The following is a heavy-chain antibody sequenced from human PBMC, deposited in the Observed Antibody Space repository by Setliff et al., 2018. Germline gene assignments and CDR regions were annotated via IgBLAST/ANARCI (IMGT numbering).Heavy chain of an antibody. V-gene: IGHV1-18*01. J-gene: IGHJ4*02. Sequence: ASVKVSCKASGYTFTNYGINWVRQAPGQGLEWMGWINNYNMNTNYPQKFRGRVTMTIDTSTDTVYMELRSLKSDDTALYYCARINFYVSSGYYYAPDYWGQGTLVTVSS. CDR1: GYTFTNYG. D-gene: IGHD3-22*01. CDR2: INNYNMNT. CDR3: ARINFYVSSGYYYAPDY.